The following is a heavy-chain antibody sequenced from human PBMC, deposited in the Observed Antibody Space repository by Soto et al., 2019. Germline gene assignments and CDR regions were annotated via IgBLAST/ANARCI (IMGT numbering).Heavy chain of an antibody. V-gene: IGHV3-74*01. D-gene: IGHD4-17*01. CDR1: GFTFSYYW. Sequence: EVQLVESEGGLVQPGGSLRLSCAASGFTFSYYWMHWVRQAPGQGLVWVSRIHSDGSSTTYADSVKGRFTISRDNAKNTMYLQMSSLRAEDTAVYYCASGDRGAFDLWGQGTMVTVSS. CDR2: IHSDGSST. J-gene: IGHJ3*01. CDR3: ASGDRGAFDL.